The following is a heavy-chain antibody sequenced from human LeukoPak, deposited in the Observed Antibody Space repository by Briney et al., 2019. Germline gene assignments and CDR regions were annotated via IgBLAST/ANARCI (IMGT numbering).Heavy chain of an antibody. V-gene: IGHV4-59*01. J-gene: IGHJ3*02. CDR1: GGSISSYY. CDR2: IYYSGST. D-gene: IGHD3-22*01. CDR3: AGRYYYDSSGYLTDAFDI. Sequence: SETLSLTCTVSGGSISSYYWSWIRQPPGKGLEWIGYIYYSGSTNYNPSLKSRVTISVDTSKNQFSLKLSSVTAADTAVYYCAGRYYYDSSGYLTDAFDIWGQGTMVTVSS.